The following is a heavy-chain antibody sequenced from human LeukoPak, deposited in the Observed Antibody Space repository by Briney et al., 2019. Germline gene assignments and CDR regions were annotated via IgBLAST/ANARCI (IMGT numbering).Heavy chain of an antibody. V-gene: IGHV4-39*01. CDR1: GGSINSRSYY. CDR3: VRRWSTVIKSTVFDY. D-gene: IGHD2-21*01. J-gene: IGHJ4*02. Sequence: SETLSLTCTVSGGSINSRSYYWDWSRQPPGKGLEWFGSIYYSGSTYHNPSLKSRVAISVDTSKNQFSLKLSSVTAADTAVYYCVRRWSTVIKSTVFDYWGQGSLVTVSS. CDR2: IYYSGST.